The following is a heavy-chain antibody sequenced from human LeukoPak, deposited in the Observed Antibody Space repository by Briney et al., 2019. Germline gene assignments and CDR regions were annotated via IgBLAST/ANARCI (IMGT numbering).Heavy chain of an antibody. D-gene: IGHD1-26*01. CDR1: GYTLTQLS. Sequence: GASVKVSCKASGYTLTQLSIHWVRQAPGKGLEGMGGFDPEDGETLYAQKLQGRVTMTEDTSTDTAYMELSGRRSEDTAVYYCAIWRWELPYFDYWGQGTLVTVSS. J-gene: IGHJ4*02. CDR2: FDPEDGET. V-gene: IGHV1-24*01. CDR3: AIWRWELPYFDY.